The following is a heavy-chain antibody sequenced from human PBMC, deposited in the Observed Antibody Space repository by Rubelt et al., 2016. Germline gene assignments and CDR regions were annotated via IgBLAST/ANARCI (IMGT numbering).Heavy chain of an antibody. V-gene: IGHV3-33*01. CDR1: GFTFSTYG. J-gene: IGHJ4*02. CDR3: VFDF. Sequence: QVQLVESGGGVVQPGRSLRLSCAASGFTFSTYGIHWVRQAPGKGLEWVAVIWHDGSDKYYADSVKGRLLISRDNSRNTLNLQVNSVRAEDAALYYCVFDFWGQGTRVTVSS. CDR2: IWHDGSDK.